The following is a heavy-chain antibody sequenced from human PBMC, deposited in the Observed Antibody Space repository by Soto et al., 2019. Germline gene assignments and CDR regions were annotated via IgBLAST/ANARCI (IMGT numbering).Heavy chain of an antibody. CDR1: GYTYTNYG. D-gene: IGHD2-8*01. V-gene: IGHV1-18*04. J-gene: IGHJ4*02. Sequence: QVQLAQSGPEMKKPGASVKVSCKASGYTYTNYGLSWVRQAPGQGLEWMGWISTYNGNTDYAQKFKYRDTLTIDTSTNAGYMEVMSLRSDDKAIYCCARYNGEGGASLVDYWGQGTLVTVSS. CDR3: ARYNGEGGASLVDY. CDR2: ISTYNGNT.